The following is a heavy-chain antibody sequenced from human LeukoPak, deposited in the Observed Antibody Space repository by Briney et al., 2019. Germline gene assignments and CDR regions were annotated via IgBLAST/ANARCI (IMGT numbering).Heavy chain of an antibody. V-gene: IGHV3-30-3*01. CDR2: ISYDGSNK. J-gene: IGHJ4*02. Sequence: PGGSLRLSCAASGFTFSSYAMHWVRQAPGKGLEWVAVISYDGSNKYYADSVKGRFTISRDNSKNTLYLQMNSLRAEDTAVYYCARVLGLGNFDYWGQGTLVTVSS. D-gene: IGHD7-27*01. CDR3: ARVLGLGNFDY. CDR1: GFTFSSYA.